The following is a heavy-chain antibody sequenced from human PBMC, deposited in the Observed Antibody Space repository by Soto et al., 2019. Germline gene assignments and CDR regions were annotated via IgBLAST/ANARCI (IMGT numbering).Heavy chain of an antibody. Sequence: SETLSLTCTVSGGSISSSSYYGGWIRQPPGKGLEWIGRIYYSGSTYYNPSLKSRVTISVDTSKNQFSLKLSSVTAADTAVYYCARQRVGIAAAGLSGSFDPWGQGTLVTVSS. CDR1: GGSISSSSYY. CDR2: IYYSGST. CDR3: ARQRVGIAAAGLSGSFDP. D-gene: IGHD6-13*01. V-gene: IGHV4-39*01. J-gene: IGHJ5*02.